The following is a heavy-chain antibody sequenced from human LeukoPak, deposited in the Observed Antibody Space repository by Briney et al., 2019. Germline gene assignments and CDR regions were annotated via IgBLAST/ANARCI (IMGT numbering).Heavy chain of an antibody. D-gene: IGHD2-2*01. CDR3: AKVLGYCSSTSCYAFFDD. CDR1: GFTFSDYW. CDR2: IKSDDINIDDSDT. J-gene: IGHJ4*02. Sequence: GGSLRLSCAASGFTFSDYWMHWVRQAPGKGLECVSRIKSDDINIDDSDTIYADSVKGRFTISRDNSKNTLYLQMNSLRAEDTAVYYCAKVLGYCSSTSCYAFFDDWGQGTLVTVSS. V-gene: IGHV3-74*01.